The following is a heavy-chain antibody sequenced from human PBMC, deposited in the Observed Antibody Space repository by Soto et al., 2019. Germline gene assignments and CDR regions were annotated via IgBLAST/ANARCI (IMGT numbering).Heavy chain of an antibody. Sequence: SETLSLTCAVYGGSFSGYHWSWIRQPPGKGLEWIGEINHSGSTNYNPSLKSRVTISVDTSKNQFSLKLSSVTAADTAVYYCARDHTPLNSSSWYIWFDPWGQGTLVTVSS. CDR2: INHSGST. CDR3: ARDHTPLNSSSWYIWFDP. V-gene: IGHV4-34*01. J-gene: IGHJ5*02. D-gene: IGHD6-13*01. CDR1: GGSFSGYH.